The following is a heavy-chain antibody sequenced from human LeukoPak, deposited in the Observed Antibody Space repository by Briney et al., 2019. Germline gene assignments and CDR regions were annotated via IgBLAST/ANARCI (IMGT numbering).Heavy chain of an antibody. CDR3: ARDRQGGATLDAFDI. CDR1: GYTFTSYG. Sequence: ASVKVSCKASGYTFTSYGISWVRQAPGQGLEWMGWISAYNGNTNYAQKLQGRVTMTTDTSTSTAYMELRSLRSDDTAVYYCARDRQGGATLDAFDIWGQGTMVTVPS. CDR2: ISAYNGNT. V-gene: IGHV1-18*01. D-gene: IGHD1-26*01. J-gene: IGHJ3*02.